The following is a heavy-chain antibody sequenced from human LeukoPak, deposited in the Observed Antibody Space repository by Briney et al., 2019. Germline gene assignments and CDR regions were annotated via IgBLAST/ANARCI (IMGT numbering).Heavy chain of an antibody. CDR1: GFTFSTYW. CDR2: INSDGRST. J-gene: IGHJ4*02. Sequence: GGALRLSCSASGFTFSTYWMHWVRQAPGKVLVWVSRINSDGRSTNYAECGKGRFTISRDYATNTLYLQMNSLRAEDTAVYYCARGGVYSTSAVDYWGQGTLVTVSS. V-gene: IGHV3-74*01. CDR3: ARGGVYSTSAVDY. D-gene: IGHD6-6*01.